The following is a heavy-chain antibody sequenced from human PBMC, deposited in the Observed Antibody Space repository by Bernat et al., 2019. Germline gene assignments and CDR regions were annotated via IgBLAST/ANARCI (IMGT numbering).Heavy chain of an antibody. J-gene: IGHJ3*02. CDR2: IYWDDDK. CDR1: GFSLSTSGVG. CDR3: AHPSSKERRGAFDI. Sequence: QITLKESGPALVKPTQTLTLTCTFSGFSLSTSGVGVGWIRQPPGKALEWLALIYWDDDKRYSPSLKSRLTITKDTSKNQVVLTMTNMDPVDTATYYCAHPSSKERRGAFDIWGQGTMVTVSS. V-gene: IGHV2-5*02. D-gene: IGHD1-1*01.